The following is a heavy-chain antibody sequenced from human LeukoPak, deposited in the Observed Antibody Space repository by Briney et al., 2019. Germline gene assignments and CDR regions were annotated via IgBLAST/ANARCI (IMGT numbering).Heavy chain of an antibody. J-gene: IGHJ4*02. D-gene: IGHD6-19*01. Sequence: GASVKVSCKASGYTFTNNYMHWVRQAPGQGLEWRGIINPSGDNTWYAQKFQGRVTMTRDMATSTDYMEVSSLRSEDTAVYYCARVDIGGWPSPEYYFDYWGQGTLVTVSS. V-gene: IGHV1-46*01. CDR1: GYTFTNNY. CDR2: INPSGDNT. CDR3: ARVDIGGWPSPEYYFDY.